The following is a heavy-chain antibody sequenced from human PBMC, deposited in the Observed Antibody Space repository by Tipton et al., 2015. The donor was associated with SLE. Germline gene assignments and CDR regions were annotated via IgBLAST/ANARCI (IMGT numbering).Heavy chain of an antibody. J-gene: IGHJ4*02. CDR3: ARGSGVTDFDY. D-gene: IGHD2-21*02. Sequence: LRLSCAASRFTFRNAWMSWVRQAPGKGLEWIGYIHYRGSTNYNPSLKSRVTISVDTSKNQFSLKLTSVTAADTAVYYCARGSGVTDFDYWGRGALVTVSS. V-gene: IGHV4-59*01. CDR2: IHYRGST. CDR1: RFTFRNAW.